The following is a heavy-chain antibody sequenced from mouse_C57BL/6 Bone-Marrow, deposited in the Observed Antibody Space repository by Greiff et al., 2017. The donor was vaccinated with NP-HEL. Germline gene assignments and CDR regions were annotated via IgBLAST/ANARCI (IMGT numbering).Heavy chain of an antibody. Sequence: EVKVVESEGGLVQPGSSMKLSCTASGFTFSNYYMAWVRQVPEKGLEWVANINYDGSSTYYLDSLKSRFIISRDNAKNILYLQMSSLKSEDTATYYCARERQGGFAYWGQGTLVTVSA. CDR3: ARERQGGFAY. CDR2: INYDGSST. D-gene: IGHD6-1*01. J-gene: IGHJ3*01. V-gene: IGHV5-16*01. CDR1: GFTFSNYY.